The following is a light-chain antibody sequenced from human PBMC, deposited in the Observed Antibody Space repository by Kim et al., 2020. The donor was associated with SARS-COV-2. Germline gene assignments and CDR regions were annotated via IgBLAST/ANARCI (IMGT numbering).Light chain of an antibody. J-gene: IGKJ2*01. CDR2: AAS. CDR1: HIIISY. Sequence: SASVGDRFTITCQACHIIISYLNWYQQKPGKAPKLLIYAASSLQSWVPSRFSGSGSGTDFTLTISSLQPEDFATYYCQQSYSTQYTFGQGTKLEI. CDR3: QQSYSTQYT. V-gene: IGKV1-39*01.